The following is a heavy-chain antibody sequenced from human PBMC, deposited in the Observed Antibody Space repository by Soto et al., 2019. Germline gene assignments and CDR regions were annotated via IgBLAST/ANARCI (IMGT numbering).Heavy chain of an antibody. CDR3: ARGGSLYWYFDL. CDR1: GYTFTSYA. D-gene: IGHD1-26*01. Sequence: QVQLVQSGAEVKKPGASVKVSCKASGYTFTSYAMHLVRQAPGQRLEWMGWINAGNGNTKYSQNFQGRVTITRDTSASTAYMELSSLRSEDTAVYYCARGGSLYWYFDLWGRGTLVTVSS. J-gene: IGHJ2*01. V-gene: IGHV1-3*01. CDR2: INAGNGNT.